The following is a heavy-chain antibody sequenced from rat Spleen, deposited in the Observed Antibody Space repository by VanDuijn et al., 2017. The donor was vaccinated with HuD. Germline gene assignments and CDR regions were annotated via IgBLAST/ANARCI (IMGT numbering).Heavy chain of an antibody. Sequence: EVQLVESGGGLVQPGRSLKLSCAASGFTFSDYNMAWVRQAPGKGLEWVASITNTGGSTYYPDSVKGRFTISRDNAKSTLYLQMNSLRSEDTATYYCTRVSGSSYRYFDFWGPGTMVTVSS. CDR3: TRVSGSSYRYFDF. CDR2: ITNTGGST. J-gene: IGHJ1*01. CDR1: GFTFSDYN. D-gene: IGHD5-1*01. V-gene: IGHV5-31*01.